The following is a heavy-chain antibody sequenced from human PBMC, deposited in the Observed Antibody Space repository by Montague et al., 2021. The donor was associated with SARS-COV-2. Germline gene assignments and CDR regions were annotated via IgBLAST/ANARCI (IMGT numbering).Heavy chain of an antibody. CDR1: DVSLSSSTW. J-gene: IGHJ4*02. D-gene: IGHD3/OR15-3a*01. CDR3: ARGGLGNRGFDY. Sequence: SETLSLTCVVSDVSLSSSTWWSWVRQSPGKGLEWVGETYPSGFTHYNPSVKSRVTISLDDSRSQFSLRLTSVTAADTAVYFCARGGLGNRGFDYWGQGALVTVSS. CDR2: TYPSGFT. V-gene: IGHV4-4*02.